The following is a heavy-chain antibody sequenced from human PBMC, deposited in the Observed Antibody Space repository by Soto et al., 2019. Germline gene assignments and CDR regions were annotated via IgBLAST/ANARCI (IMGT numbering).Heavy chain of an antibody. V-gene: IGHV3-11*06. D-gene: IGHD1-26*01. CDR2: IIGTTGDT. CDR3: TGGGRGTSYYWQF. J-gene: IGHJ4*02. CDR1: GFAFSDYS. Sequence: QLHLVESGGALVKPGGSLRLSCAASGFAFSDYSMTWIRQAPGRGPEWVSHIIGTTGDTDYADSVRGRFIISRDNARMSLYLQMNSLTVGDTAVYYCTGGGRGTSYYWQFWGQGTLVTVSS.